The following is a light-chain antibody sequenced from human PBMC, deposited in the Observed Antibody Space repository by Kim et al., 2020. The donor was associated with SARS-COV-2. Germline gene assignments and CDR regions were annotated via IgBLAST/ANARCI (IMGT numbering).Light chain of an antibody. CDR1: SSNMGAGFA. CDR3: QSYNSSLGGYV. V-gene: IGLV1-40*01. Sequence: VTLSCTGSSSNMGAGFAVHWHQKLPGTAPKLLIFDNTHRPSGVPDRFAGSKSGTSASLAITGLQAEDAADYCCQSYNSSLGGYVFGTGTKVTVL. CDR2: DNT. J-gene: IGLJ1*01.